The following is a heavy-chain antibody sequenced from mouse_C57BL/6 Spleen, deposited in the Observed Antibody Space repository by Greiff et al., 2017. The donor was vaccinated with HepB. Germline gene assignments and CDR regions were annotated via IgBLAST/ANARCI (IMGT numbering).Heavy chain of an antibody. Sequence: QVQLQQSGAELVKPGASVKISCKASGYAFSSYWMNWVKQRPGKGLEWIGQIYPGDGDTNYNGKFKGKATLTADKSSSTAYMQLSSLTSEDSAVYFCARKDGSSFRFDYWGQGTTLTVSS. CDR1: GYAFSSYW. J-gene: IGHJ2*01. CDR3: ARKDGSSFRFDY. V-gene: IGHV1-80*01. CDR2: IYPGDGDT. D-gene: IGHD1-1*01.